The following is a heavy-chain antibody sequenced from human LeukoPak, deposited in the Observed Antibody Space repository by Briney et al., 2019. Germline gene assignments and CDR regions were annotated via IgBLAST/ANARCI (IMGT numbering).Heavy chain of an antibody. Sequence: GGSLRLSCAASGFTFGNSWVHWVRQAPGKGLVWVSLINADGSTATYADSVKGRFTISRDNARNTLSLQMNSLTIEDTAVYYCVVVVNPPACDVFDFWAKGKMIPVS. CDR3: VVVVNPPACDVFDF. CDR1: GFTFGNSW. V-gene: IGHV3-74*01. D-gene: IGHD6-6*01. J-gene: IGHJ3*01. CDR2: INADGSTA.